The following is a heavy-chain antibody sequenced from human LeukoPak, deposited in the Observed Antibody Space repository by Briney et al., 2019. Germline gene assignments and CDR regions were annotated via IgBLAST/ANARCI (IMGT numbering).Heavy chain of an antibody. J-gene: IGHJ6*02. D-gene: IGHD3-3*01. Sequence: SETLSLTCTVSGGSISSSSYYWGWIRQPPGKGLEWIGSIYYSGSTYYNPSLKSRVTISVDTSKNQFSLRMNSVTAADTAVYFCAGYYSSIYGMDVWGQGTSVTVSS. V-gene: IGHV4-39*07. CDR3: AGYYSSIYGMDV. CDR1: GGSISSSSYY. CDR2: IYYSGST.